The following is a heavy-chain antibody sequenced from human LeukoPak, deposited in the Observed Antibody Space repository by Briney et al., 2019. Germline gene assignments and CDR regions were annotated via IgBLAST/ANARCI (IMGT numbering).Heavy chain of an antibody. Sequence: GGSLSLSCAASGFTFDDYAMHWVRQAPGKGLEWVSGISWNSGSIGYADSVKGRFTISRDNAKNSLYLQMNSLRAEDTALYYCAKDMGYGSGSYHWFDPWGQGTLVTVSS. D-gene: IGHD3-10*01. CDR3: AKDMGYGSGSYHWFDP. CDR2: ISWNSGSI. J-gene: IGHJ5*02. V-gene: IGHV3-9*01. CDR1: GFTFDDYA.